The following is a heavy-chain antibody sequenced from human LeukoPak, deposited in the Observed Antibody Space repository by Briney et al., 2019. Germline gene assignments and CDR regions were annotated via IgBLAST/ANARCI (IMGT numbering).Heavy chain of an antibody. Sequence: GESLRISCKGSGYSFTSYWISWVRQMPGKGLEWMGRIDPSDSYTNYSPSFQGHVTISADKSISTAYLQWSSLKASDTAMYYCARSNYGSSGPAGESDYWGQGTLVTVSS. J-gene: IGHJ4*02. V-gene: IGHV5-10-1*01. CDR3: ARSNYGSSGPAGESDY. CDR2: IDPSDSYT. D-gene: IGHD3-22*01. CDR1: GYSFTSYW.